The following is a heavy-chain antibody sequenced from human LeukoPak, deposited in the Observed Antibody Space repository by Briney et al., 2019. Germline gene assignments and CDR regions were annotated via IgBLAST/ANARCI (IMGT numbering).Heavy chain of an antibody. J-gene: IGHJ3*02. CDR1: GFTFSSYA. CDR2: ISGSGGST. CDR3: AKDFEVARDVDIVANGVPGAFDI. D-gene: IGHD5-12*01. Sequence: PGGSLRLSCAASGFTFSSYAMSWVRQAPGKGLEWVSAISGSGGSTSYADSVKGRFTISRDNSKNTLYLQMHSLRAEDTAVYYCAKDFEVARDVDIVANGVPGAFDIWGQGTMVTVSS. V-gene: IGHV3-23*01.